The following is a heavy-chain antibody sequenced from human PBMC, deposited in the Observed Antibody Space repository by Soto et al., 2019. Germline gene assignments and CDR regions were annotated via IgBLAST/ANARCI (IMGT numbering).Heavy chain of an antibody. CDR3: ARAPGVGANLGGFDY. CDR1: GGTFSSYA. J-gene: IGHJ4*02. Sequence: ASVKVSCKASGGTFSSYAISWVRQAPGQGLEWMGGIIPIFGTANYAQKFQGRVTITADESTSTAYMELSSLRSEDTAVYYCARAPGVGANLGGFDYWGQGTLVTVSS. D-gene: IGHD1-26*01. V-gene: IGHV1-69*13. CDR2: IIPIFGTA.